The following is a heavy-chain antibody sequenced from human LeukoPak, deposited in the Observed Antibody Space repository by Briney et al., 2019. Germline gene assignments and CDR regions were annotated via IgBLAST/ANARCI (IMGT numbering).Heavy chain of an antibody. CDR3: AKVDYGDY. Sequence: GGSLRLSCAASGNYWMHWVRQAPGKGLEWVSGISGSGGSTYNADSVKGRFTISRDNSKNTLYLQMNSLRAEDTAVYYCAKVDYGDYWGQGTLVTVSS. CDR2: ISGSGGST. J-gene: IGHJ4*02. V-gene: IGHV3-23*01. CDR1: GNYW.